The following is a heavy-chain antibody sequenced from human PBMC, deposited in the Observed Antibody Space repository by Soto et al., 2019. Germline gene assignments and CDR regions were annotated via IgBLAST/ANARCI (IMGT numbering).Heavy chain of an antibody. J-gene: IGHJ4*02. Sequence: SETLSLTCTVSGGSISSSSYYWGWIRQPPGKGLEWIGSIYYSGSTYYNPSLKSRVTISVDTSKNQFSLKLSSVTAADTAVYYCARLARLLSDYWGQGTLVTVSS. CDR1: GGSISSSSYY. CDR2: IYYSGST. CDR3: ARLARLLSDY. V-gene: IGHV4-39*01. D-gene: IGHD2-15*01.